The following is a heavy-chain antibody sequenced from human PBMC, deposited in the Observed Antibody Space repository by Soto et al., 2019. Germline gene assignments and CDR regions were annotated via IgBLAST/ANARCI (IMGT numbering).Heavy chain of an antibody. V-gene: IGHV4-59*01. Sequence: QVQLQESGPGLVKPSETLSLTCTVSGGSISSYYWSWIRQPPGKGLEWIGYIYYSGSTNYNPSLKSRVNITVDTSKNQFSLKLSSVTAADTAVYYGARDAGEYEKYNWFDPWGQGTLVTVSS. D-gene: IGHD3-10*01. CDR1: GGSISSYY. J-gene: IGHJ5*02. CDR2: IYYSGST. CDR3: ARDAGEYEKYNWFDP.